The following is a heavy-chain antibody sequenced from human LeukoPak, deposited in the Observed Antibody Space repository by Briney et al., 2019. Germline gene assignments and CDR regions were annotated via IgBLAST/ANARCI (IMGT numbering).Heavy chain of an antibody. V-gene: IGHV3-7*01. CDR3: ARTPRWELLGGWFDY. J-gene: IGHJ4*02. CDR2: IKQDGSEK. CDR1: GFTFSSYW. Sequence: GGSLRLSCAASGFTFSSYWMNWVRQAPGKGLEWVANIKQDGSEKYYVDSVKGRFTISRDNAKNSLYLQMNSLRAEDTAVYYCARTPRWELLGGWFDYWGQGTLVTVSS. D-gene: IGHD1-26*01.